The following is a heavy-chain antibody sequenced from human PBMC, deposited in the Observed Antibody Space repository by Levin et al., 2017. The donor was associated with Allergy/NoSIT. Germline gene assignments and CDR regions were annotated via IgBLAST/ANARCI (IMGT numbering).Heavy chain of an antibody. J-gene: IGHJ6*03. CDR1: GGSISSYY. Sequence: SETLSLTCTVSGGSISSYYWSWIRQPPGKGLEWIGYIYYSGSTNYNPSLKSRVTISVDTSKNQFSLKLSSVTAADTAVYYCARRAGTKDYYYYYYMDVWGKGTTVTVSS. CDR2: IYYSGST. D-gene: IGHD4-17*01. V-gene: IGHV4-59*08. CDR3: ARRAGTKDYYYYYYMDV.